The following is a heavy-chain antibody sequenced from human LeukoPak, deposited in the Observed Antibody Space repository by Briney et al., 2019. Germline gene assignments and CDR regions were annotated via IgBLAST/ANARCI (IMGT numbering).Heavy chain of an antibody. CDR2: ISWNSGSI. CDR1: GFTFDDYA. V-gene: IGHV3-9*01. Sequence: GGSQRLSCAASGFTFDDYAMHWVRQAPGKGLEWVSGISWNSGSIGYADSVKGRFTISRDNAKNSLYLQMNSLRAEDTALYYCAKGIRKNYYYYMDVWGKGTTVTVSS. J-gene: IGHJ6*03. CDR3: AKGIRKNYYYYMDV.